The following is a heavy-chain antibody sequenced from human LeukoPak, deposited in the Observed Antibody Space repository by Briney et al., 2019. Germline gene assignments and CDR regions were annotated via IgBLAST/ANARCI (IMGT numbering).Heavy chain of an antibody. Sequence: PSETLSLTCTVSGYSISSGYYWGWIRQPPGKGLEWIGTIYHSGSTYYNPSLKSRVTISVDTSKNQFSLKLSSVTAADTAVYYCASGGSSWYFDYWGQGTLVTVSS. CDR2: IYHSGST. J-gene: IGHJ4*02. V-gene: IGHV4-38-2*02. CDR1: GYSISSGYY. D-gene: IGHD6-13*01. CDR3: ASGGSSWYFDY.